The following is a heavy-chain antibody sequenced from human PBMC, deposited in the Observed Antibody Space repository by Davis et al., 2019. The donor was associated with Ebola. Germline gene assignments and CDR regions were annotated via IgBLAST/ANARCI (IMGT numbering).Heavy chain of an antibody. CDR2: IYYSGST. V-gene: IGHV4-39*07. J-gene: IGHJ4*02. D-gene: IGHD5-18*01. CDR1: GVSISSSSYY. Sequence: SETLSLTCSVSGVSISSSSYYWGWIRQPPGKGLEWIGSIYYSGSTYYNPSLKSRVAISVDTSKNQFSLKLSSVTAADTAVYYCAREVPYSRFDYWGQGTLVTVSS. CDR3: AREVPYSRFDY.